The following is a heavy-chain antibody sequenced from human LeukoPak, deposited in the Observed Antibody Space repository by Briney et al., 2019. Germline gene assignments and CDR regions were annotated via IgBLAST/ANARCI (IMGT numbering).Heavy chain of an antibody. CDR2: ITVYNGYT. D-gene: IGHD6-19*01. Sequence: ASVKVSCKASAYTFTTSAISWVRQAPGQGLEWMGWITVYNGYTNYAQKLQGRVTMTTDTSTSTAYMELRSLRSEDTAVYYCARGISSGWYYFDYWGQGTLVTVSS. J-gene: IGHJ4*02. CDR1: AYTFTTSA. CDR3: ARGISSGWYYFDY. V-gene: IGHV1-18*01.